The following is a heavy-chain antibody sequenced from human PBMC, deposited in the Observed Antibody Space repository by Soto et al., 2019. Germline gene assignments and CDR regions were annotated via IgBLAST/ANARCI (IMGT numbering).Heavy chain of an antibody. CDR2: IYYSGST. J-gene: IGHJ4*02. Sequence: KPSETLSLTCTVSGGSINIGGYYWSWIRQHPGKGLEWIGYIYYSGSTFYNPSLKSRVTISFDTSKNQFSLKLNSVTAADTAVYYCARTAWHSFDYWGQGTPVTVSS. CDR1: GGSINIGGYY. V-gene: IGHV4-31*03. CDR3: ARTAWHSFDY. D-gene: IGHD2-21*02.